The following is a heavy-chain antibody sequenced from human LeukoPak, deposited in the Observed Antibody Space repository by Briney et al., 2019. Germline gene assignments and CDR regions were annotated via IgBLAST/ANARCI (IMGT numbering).Heavy chain of an antibody. Sequence: SGTLSLTCAVYVGSFRGYYWSWIRQPPGKWLEWNGEVNHSGSTNYNPSLKSRVTISVDTSKNQFSLKLSSVTAADTAVYYCARVHYHYDSSGPERWFDPWGQGTLVTVPP. V-gene: IGHV4-34*01. CDR3: ARVHYHYDSSGPERWFDP. CDR1: VGSFRGYY. CDR2: VNHSGST. D-gene: IGHD3-22*01. J-gene: IGHJ5*02.